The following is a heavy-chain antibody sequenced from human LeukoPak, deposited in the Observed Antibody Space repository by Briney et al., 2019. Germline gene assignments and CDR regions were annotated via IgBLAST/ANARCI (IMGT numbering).Heavy chain of an antibody. CDR3: ARGRGRFDP. CDR1: GGSFSGYY. V-gene: IGHV4-34*01. J-gene: IGHJ5*02. Sequence: SETLSLTCAVYGGSFSGYYWSWIRQPPGKGLEWIGEINHSGSTNYDPSLKSRVTISVDTSKNQFSLKLSSVTAADTAVYYCARGRGRFDPWGQGTLVTVSS. D-gene: IGHD2-15*01. CDR2: INHSGST.